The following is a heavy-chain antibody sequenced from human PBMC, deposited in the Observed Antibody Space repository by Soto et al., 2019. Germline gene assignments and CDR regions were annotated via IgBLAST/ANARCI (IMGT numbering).Heavy chain of an antibody. CDR3: ARDRTDSGYYTNWLDP. J-gene: IGHJ5*02. CDR1: GGTFGSDG. V-gene: IGHV1-69*06. CDR2: IIPIFGTT. Sequence: QVHLMQSGAEVKKPGSSVKVSCKASGGTFGSDGITWVRQAPGQGLEWVGRIIPIFGTTNYAQNLQGRVTISADKSTLTAYMELHSLTSADTALYYCARDRTDSGYYTNWLDPWGQGTQVTVSS. D-gene: IGHD3-22*01.